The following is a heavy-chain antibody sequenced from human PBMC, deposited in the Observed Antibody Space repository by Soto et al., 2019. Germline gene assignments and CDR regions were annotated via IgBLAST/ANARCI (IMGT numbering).Heavy chain of an antibody. D-gene: IGHD1-26*01. CDR3: AGYEVGASNYYYYVLDV. CDR2: IMPVFRRP. CDR1: GGTFRTSA. Sequence: SVKVSCKASGGTFRTSAISWVRQAPGQGLEWVGGIMPVFRRPKYAQNFQGRVTISADESTSTAYMELSSLRSEDTAVYYCAGYEVGASNYYYYVLDVSGQGTTVIVSS. V-gene: IGHV1-69*13. J-gene: IGHJ6*02.